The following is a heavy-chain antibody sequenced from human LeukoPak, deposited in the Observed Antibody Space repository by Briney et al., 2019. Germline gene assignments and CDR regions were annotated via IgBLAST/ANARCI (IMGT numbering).Heavy chain of an antibody. J-gene: IGHJ6*03. CDR1: GGSFSGYY. CDR2: INHSGST. D-gene: IGHD3-3*01. V-gene: IGHV4-34*01. CDR3: ARGRRYDFWSGYYHYYYYMDV. Sequence: SETLSLTCAVYGGSFSGYYWSWIRQPPGKGLEWMGEINHSGSTNYNPSLKSRVTISVDTSKNQFSLKLSSVTAADTAVYYCARGRRYDFWSGYYHYYYYMDVWGKETTVTVSS.